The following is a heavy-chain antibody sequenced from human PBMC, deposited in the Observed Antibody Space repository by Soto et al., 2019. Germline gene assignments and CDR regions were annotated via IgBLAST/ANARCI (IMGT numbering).Heavy chain of an antibody. D-gene: IGHD1-26*01. J-gene: IGHJ5*02. V-gene: IGHV4-34*01. CDR1: CGYIVGGYR. CDR3: ARRYLYSVSYHNCFDP. Sequence: SVTMSLRCTFFCGYIVGGYRCAWIRQPPGKGLEWIGEINHSGTTNYNPSLKSRVTMSGDTSKNQFSLKLSSVTAADTAVYYCARRYLYSVSYHNCFDPWGQGTLVTVS. CDR2: INHSGTT.